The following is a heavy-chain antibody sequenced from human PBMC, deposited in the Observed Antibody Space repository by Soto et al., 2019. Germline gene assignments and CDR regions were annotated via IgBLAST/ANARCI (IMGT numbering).Heavy chain of an antibody. J-gene: IGHJ5*02. V-gene: IGHV1-8*01. CDR1: GYTFTNYD. CDR2: MNPDSGNT. D-gene: IGHD3-10*01. CDR3: ARGLFRRSWFDP. Sequence: QVQLVQSGAEVKKPGASVKVSCKASGYTFTNYDIHWVRQATGQGLEWMGWMNPDSGNTGQSKQFQGRVTMTRDTSISTAHREMSSLRSEVTSVYYCARGLFRRSWFDPGGHGTLVPVSS.